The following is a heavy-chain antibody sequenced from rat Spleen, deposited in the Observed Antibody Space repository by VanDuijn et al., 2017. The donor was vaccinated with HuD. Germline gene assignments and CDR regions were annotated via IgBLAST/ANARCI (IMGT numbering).Heavy chain of an antibody. CDR1: GFTFSDYN. CDR3: TTGTEDNGELFAY. J-gene: IGHJ3*01. CDR2: ISYDGSGT. V-gene: IGHV5-7*01. Sequence: EVQLVESGGDLVQPGRSLKLSCAASGFTFSDYNMAWVRQTPKKGLEWVAAISYDGSGTFYRDSVKGRFTISRDNARITLYLQMDSLRSEDTATYYCTTGTEDNGELFAYWGQGTLVTVSS. D-gene: IGHD1-11*01.